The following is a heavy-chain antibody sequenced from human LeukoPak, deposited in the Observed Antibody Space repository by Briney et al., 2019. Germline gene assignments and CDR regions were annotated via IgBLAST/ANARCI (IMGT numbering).Heavy chain of an antibody. CDR2: IIPIFGTA. J-gene: IGHJ4*02. D-gene: IGHD3-22*01. CDR3: ASYDSRGYYLDY. CDR1: GGTFSSYA. V-gene: IGHV1-69*06. Sequence: SVKVSCKASGGTFSSYAISWVRQAPGQGLEGMGGIIPIFGTANYAQKFQGRVTITADKSTSTAYMELSSLRSEDTAVYYCASYDSRGYYLDYWGQGTLVTVSS.